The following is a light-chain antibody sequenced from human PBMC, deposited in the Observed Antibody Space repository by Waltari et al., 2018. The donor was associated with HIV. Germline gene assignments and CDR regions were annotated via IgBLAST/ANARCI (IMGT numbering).Light chain of an antibody. J-gene: IGLJ2*01. Sequence: QSALTQPASVSGSPGQSITISCTGSSRDVGYNVVSWYQQHPGKVPKLLISEVNKRPSGVSNRFSGSKSGNTASLTISGLQAEDEADYYCCSYSITSTSVLFGGGTKVTVV. CDR2: EVN. CDR1: SRDVGYNV. V-gene: IGLV2-23*02. CDR3: CSYSITSTSVL.